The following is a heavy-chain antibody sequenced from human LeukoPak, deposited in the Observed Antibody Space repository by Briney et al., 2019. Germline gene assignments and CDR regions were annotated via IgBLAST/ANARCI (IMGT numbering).Heavy chain of an antibody. J-gene: IGHJ4*02. CDR1: GCTLTELS. V-gene: IGHV1-24*01. D-gene: IGHD6-13*01. Sequence: ASVKVSCKVSGCTLTELSMHWVRQAPGKGLAWMGGFDPEDGETIYAQKFQGRVTMTEDTSTDTAYMELSRLRSEDTAVYYCASGASSSKRDYWGQGTLVTVSS. CDR3: ASGASSSKRDY. CDR2: FDPEDGET.